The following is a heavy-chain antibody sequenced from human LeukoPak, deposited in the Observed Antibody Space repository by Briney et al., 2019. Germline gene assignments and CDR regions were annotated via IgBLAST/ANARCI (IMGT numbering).Heavy chain of an antibody. CDR3: ARTKYSSGWYVVRSGDPFDY. V-gene: IGHV4-30-4*08. CDR2: IYYSGST. Sequence: SETLSLTCTVSSGSISSGDYYWTWIRQPPGKGLEWIGYIYYSGSTYYNPSLKSRLTISVDPSKNQYSLKLSSVTAADTAVYYCARTKYSSGWYVVRSGDPFDYWGQGTLVTVSS. J-gene: IGHJ4*02. CDR1: SGSISSGDYY. D-gene: IGHD6-19*01.